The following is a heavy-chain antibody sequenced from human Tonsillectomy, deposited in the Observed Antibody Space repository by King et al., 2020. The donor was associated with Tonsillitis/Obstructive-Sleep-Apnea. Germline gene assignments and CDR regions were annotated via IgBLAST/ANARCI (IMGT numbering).Heavy chain of an antibody. D-gene: IGHD3-3*01. CDR2: MYYSGCN. J-gene: IGHJ6*03. V-gene: IGHV4-59*01. CDR3: ARVRFWSGYYTTDYYYYYYMDV. Sequence: QLQESGPGLVKPSETLSLTCTVSGGSISSYYWSWLRQPPGKGLEWTGCMYYSGCNNYHSSLKSRVTISVETSKKLFSLHLSSVTAADTSVYYCARVRFWSGYYTTDYYYYYYMDVWGKGTTVTVSS. CDR1: GGSISSYY.